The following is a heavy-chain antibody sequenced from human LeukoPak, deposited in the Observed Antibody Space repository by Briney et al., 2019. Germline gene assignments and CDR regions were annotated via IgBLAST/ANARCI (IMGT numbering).Heavy chain of an antibody. J-gene: IGHJ4*02. D-gene: IGHD3-22*01. CDR1: GFTFSSYA. V-gene: IGHV3-9*01. CDR2: ISWNSGTI. Sequence: PGGSLRLSCAASGFTFSSYAMHWVRQVPGKGLEWVSGISWNSGTIGYADSVKGRFTISRDNAKNSLYLQMNSLRAEDTALYYCVKDYRYYYDSSGYIDYWGQGTLVTVSS. CDR3: VKDYRYYYDSSGYIDY.